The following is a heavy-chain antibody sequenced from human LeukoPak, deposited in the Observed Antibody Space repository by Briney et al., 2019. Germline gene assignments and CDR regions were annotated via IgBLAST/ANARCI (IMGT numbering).Heavy chain of an antibody. CDR1: GYTFTGYY. Sequence: ASVKVSCKASGYTFTGYYIHWVRQAPGQGLEWMGWINPNNGGRNYAQKFHGRVTMTSDTSISTAYMELSGLRSDDTAVYFCARELQDYWGQGTLVTVSS. J-gene: IGHJ4*02. CDR3: ARELQDY. V-gene: IGHV1-2*02. D-gene: IGHD3-10*01. CDR2: INPNNGGR.